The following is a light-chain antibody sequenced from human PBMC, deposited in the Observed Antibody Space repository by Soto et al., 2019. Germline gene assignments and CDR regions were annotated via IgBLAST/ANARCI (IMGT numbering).Light chain of an antibody. J-gene: IGLJ3*02. Sequence: QSVLTQPPSVSGAPGQRVTISCTGSSSNIGAGYDVHWYQQLPGTAPKLLIYGNSVRPSGVPDRFSGSKSGTSASLAITGLQVEDEADYYCQSYDSSLSVGVFGGGTKLTVL. V-gene: IGLV1-40*01. CDR1: SSNIGAGYD. CDR2: GNS. CDR3: QSYDSSLSVGV.